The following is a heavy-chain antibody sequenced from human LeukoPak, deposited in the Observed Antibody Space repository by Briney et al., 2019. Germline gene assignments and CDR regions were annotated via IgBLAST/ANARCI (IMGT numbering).Heavy chain of an antibody. J-gene: IGHJ3*02. CDR3: AKDSYSSSWYSFDAFDI. V-gene: IGHV3-23*01. CDR1: GFTFSSYA. D-gene: IGHD6-13*01. Sequence: GGSLRLSCAASGFTFSSYAMSWVRQAPGKGLEWVSAISGSGGSTYYADSVKGRFTISRDNSKSTLYLQMNSLRAEDTAVYYCAKDSYSSSWYSFDAFDIWGQGTMVTVSS. CDR2: ISGSGGST.